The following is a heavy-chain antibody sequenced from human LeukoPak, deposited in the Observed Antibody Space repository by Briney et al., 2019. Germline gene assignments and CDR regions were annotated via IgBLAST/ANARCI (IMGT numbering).Heavy chain of an antibody. CDR2: ISGSGGST. CDR1: GFTFSSYA. CDR3: AKDRLRSGSSWPQARWFDP. D-gene: IGHD6-13*01. J-gene: IGHJ5*02. Sequence: GGSLRLSCAASGFTFSSYAMSWVRQAPGKGLEWVSAISGSGGSTYYADSVKGRFTISRDNSKNTLYLQMNSLRAEDTAVYYCAKDRLRSGSSWPQARWFDPWGQGTLVTVSS. V-gene: IGHV3-23*01.